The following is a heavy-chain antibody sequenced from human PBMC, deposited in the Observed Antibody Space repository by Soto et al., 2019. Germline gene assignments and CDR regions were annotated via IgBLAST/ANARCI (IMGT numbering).Heavy chain of an antibody. CDR1: GGSISSYY. CDR2: NYYSGST. J-gene: IGHJ3*02. V-gene: IGHV4-59*08. D-gene: IGHD5-12*01. CDR3: ARLPDSGYGSDAFDT. Sequence: PSETLSLTCTVPGGSISSYYWSWIRQPPGKGLEWIGYNYYSGSTNYNPSLKSRVTISVDTSKNQFSLKLSSVTAADTAVYYCARLPDSGYGSDAFDTWGQGTMVTVSS.